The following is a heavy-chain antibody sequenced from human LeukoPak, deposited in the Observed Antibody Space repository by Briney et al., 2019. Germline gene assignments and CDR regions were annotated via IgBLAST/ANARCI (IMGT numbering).Heavy chain of an antibody. CDR1: GYTFTSYY. V-gene: IGHV1-46*01. J-gene: IGHJ4*02. D-gene: IGHD3-22*01. CDR2: INPSGGST. CDR3: ARETPYYDSSGYYFRVFDY. Sequence: ASVKVSCKAPGYTFTSYYMHWVRQAPGQGLEWMGIINPSGGSTSYAQKFQGRVTMTRDTSTSTVYMELSSLRSEDTAVYYCARETPYYDSSGYYFRVFDYWGQGTLVTVSS.